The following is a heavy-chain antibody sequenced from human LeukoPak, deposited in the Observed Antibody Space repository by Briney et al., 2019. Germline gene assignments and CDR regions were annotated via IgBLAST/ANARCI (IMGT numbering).Heavy chain of an antibody. D-gene: IGHD6-19*01. V-gene: IGHV4-59*08. CDR3: VVTQKWLAFNY. CDR2: WRYDGSP. J-gene: IGHJ4*02. CDR1: GGSISGRY. Sequence: PSETLSLTCAVSGGSISGRYWSWIRQPPGKGLEWIANWRYDGSPNYTPSLESRATISLDTSKNQFSLRLTSVTAADTAVYYCVVTQKWLAFNYWGQGILVTVSS.